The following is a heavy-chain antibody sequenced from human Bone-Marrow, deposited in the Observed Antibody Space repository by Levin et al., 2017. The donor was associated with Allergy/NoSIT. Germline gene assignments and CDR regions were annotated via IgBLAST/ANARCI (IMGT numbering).Heavy chain of an antibody. CDR3: ARGHNSGGLYRPESFDI. CDR2: IYYNGRT. D-gene: IGHD2-15*01. CDR1: DAAVASGDSY. Sequence: SETLSLTCRVIDAAVASGDSYWSWIRQPPGKGLEWIGDIYYNGRTTYSPSLKSRVTISLDMSKNHFSLRLTSMTAADAAVYYCARGHNSGGLYRPESFDIWGQGTKVTVSS. J-gene: IGHJ3*02. V-gene: IGHV4-61*03.